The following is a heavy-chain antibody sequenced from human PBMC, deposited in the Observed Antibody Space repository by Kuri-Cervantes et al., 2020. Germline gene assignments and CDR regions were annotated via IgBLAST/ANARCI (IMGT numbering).Heavy chain of an antibody. Sequence: SVKVSCKASGGTFSSYAISWVRQAPGQGLEWMGGIIPIFGTANYAQKFQGRVTITADESTSTAYMELSSLRSEDMAVYYCARDFAETYYHDSSGDAFDIWGQGTMVTVSS. CDR2: IIPIFGTA. CDR3: ARDFAETYYHDSSGDAFDI. CDR1: GGTFSSYA. D-gene: IGHD3-22*01. J-gene: IGHJ3*02. V-gene: IGHV1-69*13.